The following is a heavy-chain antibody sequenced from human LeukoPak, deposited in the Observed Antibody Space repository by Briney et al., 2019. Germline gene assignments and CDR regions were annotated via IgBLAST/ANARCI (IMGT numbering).Heavy chain of an antibody. V-gene: IGHV5-51*01. CDR3: ARLTGSGTYYFDY. CDR1: GYSFTSHW. CDR2: IYPGDSGT. J-gene: IGHJ4*02. Sequence: GESLKISCKGSGYSFTSHWIGWVRQMPGKGLEWMGIIYPGDSGTTYSPSFQGQVTIPADKSVSTAYLQWSSLKASDTAMYYCARLTGSGTYYFDYWGQGTLVTVSS. D-gene: IGHD6-19*01.